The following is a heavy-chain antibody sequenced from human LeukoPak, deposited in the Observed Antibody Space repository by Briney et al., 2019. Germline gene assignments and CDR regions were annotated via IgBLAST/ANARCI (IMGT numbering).Heavy chain of an antibody. V-gene: IGHV4-4*07. Sequence: SETLSLTCTVSGGSISSYYWSWIRQPAGKGLEWIGRIDTSGNTNYKPSLKSRVTMSVDTSKNQFSLKLSSVTAADTAVYYCARVRPTNWFDPWGQGTLVTVSS. CDR3: ARVRPTNWFDP. CDR1: GGSISSYY. CDR2: IDTSGNT. J-gene: IGHJ5*02.